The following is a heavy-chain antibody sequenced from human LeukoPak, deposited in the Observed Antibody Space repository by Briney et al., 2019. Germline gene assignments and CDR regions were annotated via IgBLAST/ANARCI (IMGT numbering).Heavy chain of an antibody. CDR1: GFTFSSYA. CDR2: ISYEGSNK. V-gene: IGHV3-30-3*01. Sequence: GGSLRLSCAASGFTFSSYAMSWVRQAPGKGLEWVAVISYEGSNKYYADSVKGRFTISRDNSKNTLYLQMNSLRAEDTTVYYCGRAAPYDSSGYPSGFDYWGQGTLVTVPS. CDR3: GRAAPYDSSGYPSGFDY. D-gene: IGHD3-22*01. J-gene: IGHJ4*02.